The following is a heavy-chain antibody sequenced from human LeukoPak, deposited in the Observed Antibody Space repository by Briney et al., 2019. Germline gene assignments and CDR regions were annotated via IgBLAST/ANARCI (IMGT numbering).Heavy chain of an antibody. J-gene: IGHJ4*02. CDR3: ARETTRYYHDSSGWYYYFDY. CDR1: GFTFSSYE. D-gene: IGHD3-22*01. CDR2: ISSSGSTI. V-gene: IGHV3-48*03. Sequence: GGSLRLSCAASGFTFSSYEMNWVRQAPGKGLERVSYISSSGSTIYYADSVKGRFTISRDNAKNSLYLQMNSLRAEDTAVYYCARETTRYYHDSSGWYYYFDYWGQGTLVTVSS.